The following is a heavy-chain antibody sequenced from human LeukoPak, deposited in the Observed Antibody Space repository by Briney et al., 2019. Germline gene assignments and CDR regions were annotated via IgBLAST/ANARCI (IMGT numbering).Heavy chain of an antibody. D-gene: IGHD6-19*01. CDR2: ISYDGSNK. CDR3: ARERQWLVLSYFDY. CDR1: GFTFSSYA. J-gene: IGHJ4*02. V-gene: IGHV3-30-3*01. Sequence: GRSLRLSCAASGFTFSSYAMHWVRQAPGKGLEWVAVISYDGSNKYYADSVKGRFTISRDNSKNTLYLQMNSLRAEDTAVYYCARERQWLVLSYFDYWGQGTLVTVSS.